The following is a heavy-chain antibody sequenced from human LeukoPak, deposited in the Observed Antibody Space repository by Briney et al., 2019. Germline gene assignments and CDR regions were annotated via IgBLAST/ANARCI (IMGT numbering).Heavy chain of an antibody. D-gene: IGHD1-26*01. V-gene: IGHV3-43D*04. CDR2: ITWDGGST. J-gene: IGHJ4*02. CDR1: GFTFDDYS. Sequence: PGGSLRLSCAASGFTFDDYSMHWVRQPPGKGLEWVSLITWDGGSTYYADSVKGRFTISRDSNKNSLYLQMNSLRPEDTALYYCAKDGRNYFDYWGQGTLVTVSS. CDR3: AKDGRNYFDY.